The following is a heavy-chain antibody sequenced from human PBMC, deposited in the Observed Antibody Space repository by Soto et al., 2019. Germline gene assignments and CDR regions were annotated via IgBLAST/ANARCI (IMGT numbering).Heavy chain of an antibody. Sequence: QVQLVESGGGVVQPGRSLRLSCAASGFSFSAFGMHWVRQAPGKGLEWVALISYDGRKTFYGDSVKGRFNISRDNSKTTLFLQMDSLRPEDTAVYYCAKDDNSCKGRDFWGQGSLVTVSS. J-gene: IGHJ4*02. D-gene: IGHD4-4*01. CDR1: GFSFSAFG. CDR3: AKDDNSCKGRDF. V-gene: IGHV3-30*18. CDR2: ISYDGRKT.